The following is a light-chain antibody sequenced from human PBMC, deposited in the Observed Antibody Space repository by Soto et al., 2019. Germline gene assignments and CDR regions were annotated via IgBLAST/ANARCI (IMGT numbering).Light chain of an antibody. Sequence: EIVLTQSPGTLSLSPGERATLSCRASQSVSSSYLAWYQQKPGQAPRLLIYVASSRATGIPGRFSGSGSGTCFTLTISRLEPEDFAVYYCQQYGSPPYTFGQGTKLEIK. J-gene: IGKJ2*01. CDR3: QQYGSPPYT. CDR2: VAS. V-gene: IGKV3-20*01. CDR1: QSVSSSY.